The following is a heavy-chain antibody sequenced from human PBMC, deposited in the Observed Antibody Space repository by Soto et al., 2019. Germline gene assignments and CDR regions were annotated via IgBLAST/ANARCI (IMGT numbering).Heavy chain of an antibody. Sequence: QVQLVQSGAEVKKPGASVKVSCKASGYSFTRYYIHWVRQAPGQGLEWMGLINPSGGSTRYAQKFQGRVIMTRDTSTSTVYMELSSLRSEDTALYYCAREVSWLVEGYCSAVSCYSDYWGQGTQVTVSS. CDR3: AREVSWLVEGYCSAVSCYSDY. CDR1: GYSFTRYY. V-gene: IGHV1-46*01. J-gene: IGHJ4*02. CDR2: INPSGGST. D-gene: IGHD2-15*01.